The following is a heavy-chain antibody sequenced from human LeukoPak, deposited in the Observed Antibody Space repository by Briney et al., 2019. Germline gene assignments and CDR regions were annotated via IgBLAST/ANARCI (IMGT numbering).Heavy chain of an antibody. V-gene: IGHV1-2*02. CDR1: GYTFTDYY. CDR3: ARAVSRLVVPARGGAFDI. CDR2: INPNSGGT. J-gene: IGHJ3*02. Sequence: ASVKVSCKASGYTFTDYYMHWVRQAPGQGLEWMGWINPNSGGTNYAQKFQGRVTMTRDTSISTAYMELSRLRSDDTAVYYCARAVSRLVVPARGGAFDIWGQGTMVTVSS. D-gene: IGHD2-21*01.